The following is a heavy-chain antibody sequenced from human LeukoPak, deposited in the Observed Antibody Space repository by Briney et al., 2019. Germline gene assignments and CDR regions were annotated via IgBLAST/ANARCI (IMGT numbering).Heavy chain of an antibody. J-gene: IGHJ5*01. Sequence: PSETLSLTCAVYGGSFSGYYWSWIRQPPGKGLEWIGEINHSGSTNYNPSLKSRVTISVDTSKNQFSLKLSSVTAADTAVYYCARGGGFGELYSWAQGTLVTVSS. CDR1: GGSFSGYY. D-gene: IGHD3-10*01. CDR2: INHSGST. CDR3: ARGGGFGELYS. V-gene: IGHV4-34*01.